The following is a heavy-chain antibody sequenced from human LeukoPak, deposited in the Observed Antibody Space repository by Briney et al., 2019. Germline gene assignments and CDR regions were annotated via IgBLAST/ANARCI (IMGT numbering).Heavy chain of an antibody. CDR3: AKDVEYYDGSGSYLQPNYYYAVDV. Sequence: GGSLRLSCAASGFTSSSYGMHWVRQAPGKGLEWVAVISYDGSNQYYADSVKGRFTISRDNSKNTLYLQMNSLRAEDTAVYYCAKDVEYYDGSGSYLQPNYYYAVDVWGQGTTVTVSS. J-gene: IGHJ6*02. D-gene: IGHD3-10*01. V-gene: IGHV3-30*18. CDR2: ISYDGSNQ. CDR1: GFTSSSYG.